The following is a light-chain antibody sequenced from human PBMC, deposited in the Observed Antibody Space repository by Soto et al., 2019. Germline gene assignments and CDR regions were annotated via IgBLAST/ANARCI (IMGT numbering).Light chain of an antibody. CDR3: SSYGASSTL. V-gene: IGLV2-14*03. CDR1: SNDIGGYNY. Sequence: QSALTQPASVSGSPGQSITIPCTGTSNDIGGYNYVSWYQQHPGKVPKLIIFDVSYRPSGISDRFSGSKSAHTASLTISGLQPEDEADYYCSSYGASSTLFGGGTKLTVL. CDR2: DVS. J-gene: IGLJ2*01.